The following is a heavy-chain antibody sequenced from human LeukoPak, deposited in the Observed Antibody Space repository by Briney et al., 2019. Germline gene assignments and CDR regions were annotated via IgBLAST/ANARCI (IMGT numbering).Heavy chain of an antibody. Sequence: SETLSLTSAVYGGSFSGYYWSWIRQPPGKGLEWIGEINHSGSTNYNPSLKSRVTISVDTSKNQFSLKLSSVTAADTAVYYCARVREYDYIWGSYRCYFDYWGQGTLVTVSS. D-gene: IGHD3-16*02. CDR1: GGSFSGYY. V-gene: IGHV4-34*01. CDR3: ARVREYDYIWGSYRCYFDY. J-gene: IGHJ4*02. CDR2: INHSGST.